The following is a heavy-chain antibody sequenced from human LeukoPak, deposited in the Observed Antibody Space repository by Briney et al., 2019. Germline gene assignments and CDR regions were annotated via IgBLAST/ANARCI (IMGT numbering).Heavy chain of an antibody. CDR2: ISGSGGST. J-gene: IGHJ4*02. Sequence: GGSLRLSCAASGFTFSSYAMSWVRQAPGKGLEWVSGISGSGGSTYYADSVKGRFTISRDNSKNTLYLQMNSLTDDDSAVYYCAKDRIPVAGRQDIWDYWGQGTLVTVSS. D-gene: IGHD6-19*01. V-gene: IGHV3-23*01. CDR3: AKDRIPVAGRQDIWDY. CDR1: GFTFSSYA.